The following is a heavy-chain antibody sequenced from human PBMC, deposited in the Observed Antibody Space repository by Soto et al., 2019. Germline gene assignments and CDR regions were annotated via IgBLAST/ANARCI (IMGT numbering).Heavy chain of an antibody. CDR1: GFTVSSNY. CDR2: IYSGGST. V-gene: IGHV3-53*01. D-gene: IGHD3-9*01. CDR3: ARIGGDILTGPEAIDY. J-gene: IGHJ4*02. Sequence: GGSLRLSCAASGFTVSSNYMSWVRQAPGKGLEWVSVIYSGGSTYYADSVKGRFTISRDNSKNTLYLQMNSLRAEDTAVYYCARIGGDILTGPEAIDYWGQGTLVTVSS.